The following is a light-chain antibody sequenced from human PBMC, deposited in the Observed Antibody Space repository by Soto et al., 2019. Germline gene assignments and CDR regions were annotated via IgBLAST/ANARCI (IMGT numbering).Light chain of an antibody. CDR1: RNDVGYSNY. Sequence: QSVLTQPASVSGSPGQSITVSCTGSRNDVGYSNYVSWYQQHAGKAPKLMIYEVNHRPSGVSDRFSGSKSGNTASLTISGLQAEDEADYYCSSYSNTTTRYVFGAGTKVTVL. CDR2: EVN. V-gene: IGLV2-14*01. J-gene: IGLJ1*01. CDR3: SSYSNTTTRYV.